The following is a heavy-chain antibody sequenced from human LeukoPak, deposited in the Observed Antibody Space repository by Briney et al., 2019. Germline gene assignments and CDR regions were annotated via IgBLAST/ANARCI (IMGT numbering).Heavy chain of an antibody. J-gene: IGHJ5*02. CDR1: GGSISSYY. V-gene: IGHV4-4*07. CDR3: ARDWQDDGLGNWFDP. D-gene: IGHD6-19*01. Sequence: SETLSLTCTVSGGSISSYYWSWIRQPAGKGLEWIGRIYTSGSTNYNPSLKSRVTMSVDTSKNQFSLKLSSVTAADTAVYYCARDWQDDGLGNWFDPWGQGTLVTVSS. CDR2: IYTSGST.